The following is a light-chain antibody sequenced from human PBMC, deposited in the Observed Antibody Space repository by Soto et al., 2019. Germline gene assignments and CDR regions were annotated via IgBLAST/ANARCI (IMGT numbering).Light chain of an antibody. J-gene: IGKJ3*01. CDR1: QGISSY. CDR3: QQYYSYPLT. V-gene: IGKV1-8*01. CDR2: AAS. Sequence: AIRMTQSPSSFSASTGDRVTITCRASQGISSYLAWYQQKPGKAPKLRIYAASTLQSGVPSRFSGSGSGTDFTLTISCLQSEDFATYYCQQYYSYPLTFGPGTKVDIK.